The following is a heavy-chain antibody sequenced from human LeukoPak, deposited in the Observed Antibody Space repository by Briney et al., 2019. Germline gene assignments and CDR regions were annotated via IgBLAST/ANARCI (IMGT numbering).Heavy chain of an antibody. CDR1: GDSVSSNNAA. V-gene: IGHV6-1*01. Sequence: SQTLSLTCAISGDSVSSNNAAWNRIRQSPSRGLEWLGRTYYRSKWYNYYAVSVKSRVTINPDTSKNQFSLQLNSVTPEDTAVYYCARGSNWSFDSWGQGTLVTVSS. J-gene: IGHJ4*02. D-gene: IGHD6-13*01. CDR2: TYYRSKWYN. CDR3: ARGSNWSFDS.